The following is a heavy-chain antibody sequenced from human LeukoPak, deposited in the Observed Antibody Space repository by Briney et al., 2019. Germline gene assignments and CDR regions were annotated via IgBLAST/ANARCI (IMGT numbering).Heavy chain of an antibody. Sequence: SGGSLRLSCAASGFTFSNAWMSWVRQAPGKGLEWVGRIKSKIDGGTTDYAAPVKGRFTISRDDSKTTLYLQMNSLKTEDTAVYSCLYSDGNLDYWGQGALVTVSS. J-gene: IGHJ4*02. D-gene: IGHD4-17*01. V-gene: IGHV3-15*01. CDR1: GFTFSNAW. CDR2: IKSKIDGGTT. CDR3: LYSDGNLDY.